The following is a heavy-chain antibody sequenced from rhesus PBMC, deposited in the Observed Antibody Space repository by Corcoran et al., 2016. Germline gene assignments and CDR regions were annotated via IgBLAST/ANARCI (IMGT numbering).Heavy chain of an antibody. D-gene: IGHD1-26*01. CDR2: IYGNSAST. J-gene: IGHJ4*01. Sequence: QVQLQQWGEGLVKPSETLSLTCAVYGGSISGYYYWSWIRQPPGKGLEWIGYIYGNSASTNYNPSLKNRVTISKATSKNQFSRKLSSVTAADTAVYYCARDGRITGTTTFDYWGQGVLVTVSS. CDR3: ARDGRITGTTTFDY. CDR1: GGSISGYYY. V-gene: IGHV4-73*01.